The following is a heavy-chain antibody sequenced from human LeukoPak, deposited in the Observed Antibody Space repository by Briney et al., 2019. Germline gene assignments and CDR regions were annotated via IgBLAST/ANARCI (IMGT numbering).Heavy chain of an antibody. V-gene: IGHV3-48*03. CDR1: GFTFSSYE. J-gene: IGHJ4*02. CDR2: ISSSGSTI. CDR3: ASGRGYSGSYFDY. Sequence: GGSLRLSCAASGFTFSSYEMNWVRQAPGKGLEWVSYISSSGSTIYYADSVKGRFTISRDNAKNSLYLQMNSLRAEDTAAYYCASGRGYSGSYFDYWGQGTLVTVSS. D-gene: IGHD5-12*01.